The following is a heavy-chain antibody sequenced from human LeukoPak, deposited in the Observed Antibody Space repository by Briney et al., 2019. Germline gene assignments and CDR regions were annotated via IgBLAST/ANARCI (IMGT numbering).Heavy chain of an antibody. D-gene: IGHD3-22*01. Sequence: GGSLRLSCAASGFTFSSYSMNWVRQAPGKGLEWVSSISSSSSYIYYADSVKGRFTISRDNAKNSLYLQMNSLRAEDTAVYYCARDGYDSSGYLDYWGQGTLVTVSS. J-gene: IGHJ4*02. CDR3: ARDGYDSSGYLDY. CDR2: ISSSSSYI. V-gene: IGHV3-21*01. CDR1: GFTFSSYS.